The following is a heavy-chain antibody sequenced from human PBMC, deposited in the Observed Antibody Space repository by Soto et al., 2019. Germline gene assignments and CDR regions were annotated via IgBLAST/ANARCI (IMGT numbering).Heavy chain of an antibody. J-gene: IGHJ4*02. CDR1: SGSISSSNW. Sequence: SETLSLTCAVSSGSISSSNWWRWVRPPPGKGLEWIGEIYHSGSTNYNQSLKSRVNISVDKSKNQFSLKLTSVTAADTAVYYCARHRRTTVAKFYFDNWAQGALVTVSP. CDR3: ARHRRTTVAKFYFDN. V-gene: IGHV4-4*02. CDR2: IYHSGST. D-gene: IGHD4-4*01.